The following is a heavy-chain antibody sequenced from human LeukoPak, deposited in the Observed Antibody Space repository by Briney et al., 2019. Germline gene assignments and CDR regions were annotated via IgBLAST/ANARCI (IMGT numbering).Heavy chain of an antibody. CDR1: GFHFSAYD. Sequence: GGSLRLSCAASGFHFSAYDMHWVRQAPGEGLEWVAYFGHSGTIYYADSVRGRFTISGDNAKNSLHLQMNSLRADDTAVYYCAGYGDYPYWGQGTPVTVSS. CDR2: FGHSGTI. J-gene: IGHJ4*02. V-gene: IGHV3-69-1*01. CDR3: AGYGDYPY. D-gene: IGHD4-17*01.